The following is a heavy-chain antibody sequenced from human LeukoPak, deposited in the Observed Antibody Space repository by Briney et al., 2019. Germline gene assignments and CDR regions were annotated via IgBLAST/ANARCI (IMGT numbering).Heavy chain of an antibody. Sequence: PGGSLRLSCAASGFTFSNAWMSWVRQAPGKGLEWVGRIKSKTDGGTTDYAAPVKGRFTISRDNAKNSLYLQMNSLRAEDTAVYYCARRPQIAVARWFDPWGQGTLVTVSS. CDR1: GFTFSNAW. D-gene: IGHD6-19*01. V-gene: IGHV3-15*01. J-gene: IGHJ5*02. CDR3: ARRPQIAVARWFDP. CDR2: IKSKTDGGTT.